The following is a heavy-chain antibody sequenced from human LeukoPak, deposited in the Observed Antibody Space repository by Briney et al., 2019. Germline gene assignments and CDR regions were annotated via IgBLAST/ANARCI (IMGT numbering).Heavy chain of an antibody. V-gene: IGHV1-18*01. J-gene: IGHJ6*02. CDR1: GYTFTNYG. CDR2: INAYDGNT. Sequence: ASVKVSCKASGYTFTNYGISWVRQAPGQGLEWMGWINAYDGNTNYAQKLQGRVTMTTDTSTSTAYMELRSLRSDDTAVYYCRVGGATSPYYYYAMDVWGQGTTVTFSS. D-gene: IGHD2-15*01. CDR3: RVGGATSPYYYYAMDV.